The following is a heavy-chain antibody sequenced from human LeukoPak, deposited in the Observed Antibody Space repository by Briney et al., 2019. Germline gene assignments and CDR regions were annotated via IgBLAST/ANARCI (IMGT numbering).Heavy chain of an antibody. D-gene: IGHD2-2*01. CDR3: ARTPRDCSSTSCYFWFDP. J-gene: IGHJ5*02. V-gene: IGHV4-4*07. CDR1: GGSISSYY. Sequence: PSETLSLTCTVSGGSISSYYWSWIRQPPGKGLEWVGRIYTSGSTNYNPSLKSRATMSVDTSKNQFSLKLSSVTAADAAVYYCARTPRDCSSTSCYFWFDPWGQGALVTVSS. CDR2: IYTSGST.